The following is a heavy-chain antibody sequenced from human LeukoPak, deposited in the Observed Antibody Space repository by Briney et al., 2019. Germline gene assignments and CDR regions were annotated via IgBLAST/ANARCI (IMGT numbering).Heavy chain of an antibody. CDR1: GGSISSYY. Sequence: SETLSLTCTVSGGSISSYYWSWIRQPPGKGLEWIGYIYYSGSTNYNPSLKSRVTISVDTSKNQFSLKLSSVTAADTAVYYCARDSSGSYYGYDAFDIWGQGTMVTVSS. CDR3: ARDSSGSYYGYDAFDI. CDR2: IYYSGST. J-gene: IGHJ3*02. D-gene: IGHD1-26*01. V-gene: IGHV4-59*01.